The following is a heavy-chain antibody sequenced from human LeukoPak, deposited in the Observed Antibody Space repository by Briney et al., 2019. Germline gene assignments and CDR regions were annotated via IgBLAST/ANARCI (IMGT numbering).Heavy chain of an antibody. CDR3: AREIEGIYDFWSGYSQDAFDI. D-gene: IGHD3-3*01. CDR2: INPNSGGT. J-gene: IGHJ3*02. V-gene: IGHV1-2*02. CDR1: GYTFTGYY. Sequence: ASVKVSCKASGYTFTGYYIHWVRQAPGQGLEWMGWINPNSGGTRYAQKFQGRVTMTRDTSISTAYMELSRLRSDDTAVFYCAREIEGIYDFWSGYSQDAFDIWGQGTMVTVSS.